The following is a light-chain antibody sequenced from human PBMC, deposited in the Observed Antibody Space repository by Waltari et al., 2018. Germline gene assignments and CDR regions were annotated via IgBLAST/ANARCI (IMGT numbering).Light chain of an antibody. CDR1: RRDFGAYQS. CDR2: DVT. Sequence: QSALTQPASVSGSPDQSITYSRTGTRRDFGAYQSVAWFPHHPGKAPKLVIYDVTKRPSGVSDRFSGSQSGNTASLTISGLQAEDEADYYCGSYTTFTTLLGGGTKLTVL. CDR3: GSYTTFTTL. V-gene: IGLV2-14*03. J-gene: IGLJ2*01.